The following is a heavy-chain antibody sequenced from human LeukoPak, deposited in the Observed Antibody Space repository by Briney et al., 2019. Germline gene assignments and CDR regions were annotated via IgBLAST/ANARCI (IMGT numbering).Heavy chain of an antibody. Sequence: PSETLSLTCTVSGGSISSGSYYWSWIRQPAGKGLEWIGRIYTSGSTNYNPSLKSRVTISVDTSKNQFSLKLSSVTAADTAVYYCARDPRGYYDSSSFHDAFDIWGQGTMVTVSS. CDR1: GGSISSGSYY. CDR2: IYTSGST. CDR3: ARDPRGYYDSSSFHDAFDI. J-gene: IGHJ3*02. V-gene: IGHV4-61*02. D-gene: IGHD3-22*01.